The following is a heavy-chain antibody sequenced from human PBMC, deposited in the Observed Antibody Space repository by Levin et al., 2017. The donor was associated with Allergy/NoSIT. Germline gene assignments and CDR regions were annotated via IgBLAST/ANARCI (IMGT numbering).Heavy chain of an antibody. Sequence: GASVKVSCKASGGTFSSYTISWVRQAPGQGLEWMGRIIAILGIANYAQKFQGRVTITADKSTSTAYMELSSLRSEDTAVYYCARDQSAYCGGDCYPYYFDYWGQGTLVTVSS. D-gene: IGHD2-21*02. CDR3: ARDQSAYCGGDCYPYYFDY. CDR1: GGTFSSYT. J-gene: IGHJ4*02. CDR2: IIAILGIA. V-gene: IGHV1-69*04.